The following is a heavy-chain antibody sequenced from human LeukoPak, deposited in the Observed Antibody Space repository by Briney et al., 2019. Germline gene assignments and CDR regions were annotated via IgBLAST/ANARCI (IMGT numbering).Heavy chain of an antibody. CDR2: LGTAGDT. D-gene: IGHD1-26*01. CDR1: GFTLSRYD. J-gene: IGHJ3*02. CDR3: ARVGSNAFDI. V-gene: IGHV3-13*04. Sequence: GGSLRLSCAASGFTLSRYDMHWVRQATGKGLEWVSALGTAGDTYYPGSVKGRFTISRENAKNSLYLQMNGLRAGDTAVYYCARVGSNAFDIWGQGTMVTVSS.